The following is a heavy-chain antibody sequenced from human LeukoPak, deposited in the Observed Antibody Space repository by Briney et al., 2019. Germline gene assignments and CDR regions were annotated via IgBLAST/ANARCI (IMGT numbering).Heavy chain of an antibody. CDR1: GFTVSSNY. V-gene: IGHV3-53*01. CDR2: IGSDGRT. D-gene: IGHD5-12*01. J-gene: IGHJ4*02. CDR3: ARDDTNSGYYEFGY. Sequence: GGSLRLSCAASGFTVSSNYMSWVRQAPGKGLECVSVIGSDGRTYYANSVKGRFTISRDISKNMLYLQMNSLRADDTAVYYCARDDTNSGYYEFGYWGQGTLVTVSS.